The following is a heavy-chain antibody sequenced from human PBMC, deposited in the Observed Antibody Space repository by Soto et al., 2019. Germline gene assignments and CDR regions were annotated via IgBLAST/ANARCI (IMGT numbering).Heavy chain of an antibody. CDR3: ARVPSIVVVPAAIFWFDP. Sequence: QVQLQESGPGLVKPSQTLSITCTVSGGSISSGDYYWSWIRQPPGKGLEWIGYIYYSGSTYYNPSLKSRVTISVDTSKNQFSLKLSSVTAADTAVYYCARVPSIVVVPAAIFWFDPWGQGTLVTVSS. CDR2: IYYSGST. J-gene: IGHJ5*02. V-gene: IGHV4-30-4*01. CDR1: GGSISSGDYY. D-gene: IGHD2-2*01.